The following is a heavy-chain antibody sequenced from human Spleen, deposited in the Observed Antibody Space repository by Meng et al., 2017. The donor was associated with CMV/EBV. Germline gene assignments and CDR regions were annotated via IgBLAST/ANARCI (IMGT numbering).Heavy chain of an antibody. J-gene: IGHJ5*02. CDR3: TRIRAPNGGYDA. D-gene: IGHD2-8*01. CDR2: IKYDGSEK. Sequence: GESLKISCAASGFTFSDYYATWVRQTPGKGLEWVANIKYDGSEKYYVDSVKGRFTMSRDNAKNSVYLQMNSLRAEDTAVYYCTRIRAPNGGYDAWGQGTLVTVS. V-gene: IGHV3-7*01. CDR1: GFTFSDYY.